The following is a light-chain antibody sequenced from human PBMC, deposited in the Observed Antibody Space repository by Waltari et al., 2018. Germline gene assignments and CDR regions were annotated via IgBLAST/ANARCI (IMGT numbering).Light chain of an antibody. V-gene: IGKV3-15*01. CDR1: QSVSRA. CDR3: QHYDHLPST. J-gene: IGKJ3*01. Sequence: IVFTQFPSSLSWSSGERVPPSFRASQSVSRAFAWYQQKPGQAPRLLIFGASNRATGIPDRFSGSGSETDFSLTISSLQPEDFAVYYCQHYDHLPSTFGPGTKVEIK. CDR2: GAS.